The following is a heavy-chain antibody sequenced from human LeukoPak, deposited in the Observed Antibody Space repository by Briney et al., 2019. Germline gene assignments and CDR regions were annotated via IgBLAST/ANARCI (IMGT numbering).Heavy chain of an antibody. V-gene: IGHV1-69*05. J-gene: IGHJ5*02. CDR1: GGTFSRYA. CDR2: IIPIFGTA. D-gene: IGHD3-9*01. CDR3: ATQYYDILTGPVNNWFDP. Sequence: SVKVSCKASGGTFSRYAISWVRQAPGQGLEWMGGIIPIFGTANYAQKFQGRVTMTRNTSISTAYMELSSLRSEDTAVYYCATQYYDILTGPVNNWFDPWGQGTLVTVSS.